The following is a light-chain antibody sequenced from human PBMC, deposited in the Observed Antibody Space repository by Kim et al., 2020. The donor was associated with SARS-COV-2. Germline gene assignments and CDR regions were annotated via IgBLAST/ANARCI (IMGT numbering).Light chain of an antibody. J-gene: IGKJ1*01. V-gene: IGKV1-39*01. Sequence: ASIEDRITITCRANQSIRSYLNWNQRKPREAPKLLIYAASRLHSGVPYRFTGSGSRTDFTLIITSLQSEDFATYFCQQSYMTPRTFGQGTKVDIK. CDR3: QQSYMTPRT. CDR2: AAS. CDR1: QSIRSY.